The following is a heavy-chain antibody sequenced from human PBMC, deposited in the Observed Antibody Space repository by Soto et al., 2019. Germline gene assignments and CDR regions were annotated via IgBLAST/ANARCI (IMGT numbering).Heavy chain of an antibody. D-gene: IGHD3-9*01. V-gene: IGHV1-2*02. CDR2: INPDSGST. CDR3: AKQFCDDRNCHWYFDF. CDR1: GYHFTGSY. J-gene: IGHJ4*02. Sequence: QVRLLQSRPEVQRPGASTNISCQASGYHFTGSYLHWMRLAPGQAPQWMGMINPDSGSTTYAQAFPGPVAMTADKSTDTIYLGLDRLTSDDSATYYCAKQFCDDRNCHWYFDFWGQGTSITVSP.